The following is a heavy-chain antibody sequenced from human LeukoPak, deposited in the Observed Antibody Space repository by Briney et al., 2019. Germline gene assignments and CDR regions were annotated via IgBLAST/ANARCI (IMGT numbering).Heavy chain of an antibody. J-gene: IGHJ4*02. Sequence: GGSLRLSCAASGFTFSSYSMNWVRQAPGKGLEWVSAISGSGGSTYYADSVKGRFTISRDNSKNTLYLQMNSLRAEDTAVYYCAKQSFSGWYYFDYWGQGTLVTVSS. D-gene: IGHD6-19*01. CDR3: AKQSFSGWYYFDY. CDR1: GFTFSSYS. V-gene: IGHV3-23*01. CDR2: ISGSGGST.